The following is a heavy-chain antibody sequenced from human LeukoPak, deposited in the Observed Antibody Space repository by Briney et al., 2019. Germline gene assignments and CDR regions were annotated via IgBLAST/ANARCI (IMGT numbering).Heavy chain of an antibody. CDR2: IYYSGST. V-gene: IGHV4-39*01. CDR3: ARVTGKYGDYSIDY. J-gene: IGHJ4*02. Sequence: SETLSLTCTDSGGSISSSSYYWGWIRQPPGKGLEWIGSIYYSGSTYYNPSLKSRVTISVDTSKNQFSLKLSSVTAADTAVYYCARVTGKYGDYSIDYWGQGTLVTVSS. D-gene: IGHD4-17*01. CDR1: GGSISSSSYY.